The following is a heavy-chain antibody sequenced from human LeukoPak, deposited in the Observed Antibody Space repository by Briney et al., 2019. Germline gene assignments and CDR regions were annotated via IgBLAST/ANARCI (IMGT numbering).Heavy chain of an antibody. CDR1: GSTFSSYW. J-gene: IGHJ4*02. D-gene: IGHD3-16*01. Sequence: PGGSLRLSCAASGSTFSSYWMSWVRQAPGKGLEWVANIKQDGSEKYYVDSVKGRFTISRDNAKNSLYLQMNSLRAEDTAVYYCARDLGRGFGYWGQGTLVTVSS. CDR2: IKQDGSEK. CDR3: ARDLGRGFGY. V-gene: IGHV3-7*01.